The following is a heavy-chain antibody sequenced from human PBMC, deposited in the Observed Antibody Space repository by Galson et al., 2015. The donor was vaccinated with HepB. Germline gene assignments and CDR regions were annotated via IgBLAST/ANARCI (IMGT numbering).Heavy chain of an antibody. CDR2: INPNSGGT. CDR1: GYAFTGYY. CDR3: ARDPENDAFDI. J-gene: IGHJ3*02. Sequence: SVKVSCKASGYAFTGYYMHWVRQAPGQGLEWMGRINPNSGGTNYAQKFQGRVTMTRDTSISTAYMELSRLRSDDTAVYYCARDPENDAFDIWGQGTMVTVSS. V-gene: IGHV1-2*06.